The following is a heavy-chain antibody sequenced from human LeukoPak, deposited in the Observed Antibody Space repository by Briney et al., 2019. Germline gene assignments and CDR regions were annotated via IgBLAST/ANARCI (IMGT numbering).Heavy chain of an antibody. Sequence: TGGSLRLSCAASGFTFRNYGMHWVRQAPGKGLEWVVFIRYDGNNKYYADSVKGRFTISRDNSNNTLYLQMNSLRAEDTAVYYCTRDRFPWPSDCWGQGTLVTVSS. V-gene: IGHV3-30*02. CDR3: TRDRFPWPSDC. D-gene: IGHD3-3*01. J-gene: IGHJ4*02. CDR1: GFTFRNYG. CDR2: IRYDGNNK.